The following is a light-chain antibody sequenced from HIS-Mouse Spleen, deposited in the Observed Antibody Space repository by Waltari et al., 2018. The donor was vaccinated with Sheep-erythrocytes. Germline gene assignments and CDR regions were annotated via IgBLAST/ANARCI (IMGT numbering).Light chain of an antibody. Sequence: SYELTQPPSVSVSPGPTARIPCSADALPKNSAYWYQQKSGQAPVLVIYEDSKRPSGIPERFSGSTSGTMATLTISGAQVEDEADYYCYSTDSSGNHWVFGGGTKLTVL. CDR3: YSTDSSGNHWV. J-gene: IGLJ3*02. CDR1: ALPKNS. V-gene: IGLV3-10*01. CDR2: EDS.